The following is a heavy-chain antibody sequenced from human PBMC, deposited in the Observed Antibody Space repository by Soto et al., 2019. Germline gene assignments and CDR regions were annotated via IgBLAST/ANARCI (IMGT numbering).Heavy chain of an antibody. CDR3: GSHGPGAGFDP. J-gene: IGHJ5*02. Sequence: QVQLVQSGAEVKKPGASVKVSCQAPRYIFTAYCMHWGRQAPGQGLECMGWINPNNGATHYGLSFQGRVTMPRDTSLSTAYMELRSLRSDDTAVYYCGSHGPGAGFDPWGKGTLVIVSS. V-gene: IGHV1-2*02. CDR2: INPNNGAT. CDR1: RYIFTAYC.